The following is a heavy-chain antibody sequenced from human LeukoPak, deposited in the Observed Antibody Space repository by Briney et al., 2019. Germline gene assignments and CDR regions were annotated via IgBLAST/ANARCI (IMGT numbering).Heavy chain of an antibody. Sequence: GGSLRLSCAASGFTFSSYSMNWVRQAPGKGLEWFSYVSSSSSTIYYADSVKGRFTISRDNVKNSLSLQMNSLRAEDTAVNYCARSRYDVVYFDYWGQGTLVTVSS. CDR1: GFTFSSYS. CDR3: ARSRYDVVYFDY. V-gene: IGHV3-48*01. CDR2: VSSSSSTI. J-gene: IGHJ4*02. D-gene: IGHD3-3*01.